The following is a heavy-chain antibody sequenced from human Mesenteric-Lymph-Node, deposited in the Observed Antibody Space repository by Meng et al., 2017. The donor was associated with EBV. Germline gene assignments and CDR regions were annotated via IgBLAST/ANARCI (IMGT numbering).Heavy chain of an antibody. CDR2: ISSSGSTK. CDR3: ARDHTSGWFDP. CDR1: GFTFSDYY. Sequence: QVLLVDAGGGLVEPGGSLRLSCAASGFTFSDYYMSWIRQAPGKGLEWVSYISSSGSTKYYADSVKGRFTISRDNVKKSLFLQMNSLRAEDTAVYYCARDHTSGWFDPWGQGTLVTVSS. D-gene: IGHD6-19*01. V-gene: IGHV3-11*01. J-gene: IGHJ5*02.